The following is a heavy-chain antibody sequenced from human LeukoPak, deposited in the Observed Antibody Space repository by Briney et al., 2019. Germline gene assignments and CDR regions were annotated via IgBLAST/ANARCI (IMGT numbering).Heavy chain of an antibody. D-gene: IGHD6-19*01. CDR2: IYYSGST. CDR1: GGSISSYY. Sequence: SETLSLTCTVSGGSISSYYWSWIRQPPGKGLEWIGYIYYSGSTNSNPSLKSRVTISVDTSKNQFSLKLSSVTAADTAVYYCARAYSSGRYYWFDPWGQGTLVTVSS. V-gene: IGHV4-59*01. J-gene: IGHJ5*02. CDR3: ARAYSSGRYYWFDP.